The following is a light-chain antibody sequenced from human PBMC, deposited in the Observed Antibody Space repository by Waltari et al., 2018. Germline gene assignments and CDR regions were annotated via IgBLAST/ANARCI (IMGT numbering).Light chain of an antibody. Sequence: EIVLTQSPGTLSLSPGERGTLSCRASQSVSRFLAWYQQKPGQAPRLLTYGASTRATGIPDRFSGSGSGTDFSLTISRLEPEDFAVYYCQKYDRLPATFGQGTKVEIK. CDR1: QSVSRF. CDR2: GAS. J-gene: IGKJ1*01. CDR3: QKYDRLPAT. V-gene: IGKV3-20*01.